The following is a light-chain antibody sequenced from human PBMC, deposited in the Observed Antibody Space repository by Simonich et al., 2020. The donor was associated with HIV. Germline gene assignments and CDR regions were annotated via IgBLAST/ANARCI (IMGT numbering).Light chain of an antibody. CDR1: VLAKKY. J-gene: IGLJ3*02. V-gene: IGLV3-27*01. Sequence: SYELTQPSSVSVSPGQTARITCSGDVLAKKYARWFQQTPGQAPVLVIYKDSERPAVIPERFSGSSSGTTVTLTISGAQVEDEADYYCYSAADNNWVFGGGTKLTVL. CDR3: YSAADNNWV. CDR2: KDS.